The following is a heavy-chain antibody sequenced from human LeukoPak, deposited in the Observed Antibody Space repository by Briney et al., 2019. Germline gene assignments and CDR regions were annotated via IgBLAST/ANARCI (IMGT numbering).Heavy chain of an antibody. V-gene: IGHV4-59*01. J-gene: IGHJ3*02. CDR2: IYYSGST. D-gene: IGHD3/OR15-3a*01. Sequence: PSETLSLTCTVSGGSSSSYYWSWIRQPPGKGLEWIGYIYYSGSTNYNPSLKSRVTISVDTSKNQFSLKLSSVTAADTAVYYCAREDSDAFDIWGQGTMVTVSS. CDR3: AREDSDAFDI. CDR1: GGSSSSYY.